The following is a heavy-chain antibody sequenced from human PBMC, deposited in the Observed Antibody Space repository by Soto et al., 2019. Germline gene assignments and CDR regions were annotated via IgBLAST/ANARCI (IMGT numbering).Heavy chain of an antibody. CDR1: GDSVPSNTAS. CDR3: AKGDNLGPKTGYAFDP. J-gene: IGHJ5*02. D-gene: IGHD5-12*01. CDR2: TYFRSKWYN. Sequence: QTLSLTCAISGDSVPSNTASWNWIRQSPSRGLEWLGRTYFRSKWYNDYAVSVKSRIIINPDTSNNQFSLQLNSVTPEDTAVYFCAKGDNLGPKTGYAFDPGGQGIMVTSPQ. V-gene: IGHV6-1*01.